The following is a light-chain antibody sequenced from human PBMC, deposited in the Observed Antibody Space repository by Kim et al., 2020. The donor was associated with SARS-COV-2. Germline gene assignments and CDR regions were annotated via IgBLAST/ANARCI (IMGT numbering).Light chain of an antibody. CDR2: GKN. V-gene: IGLV3-19*01. J-gene: IGLJ2*01. Sequence: SSELTQDPAVSVALGQTVRITCQGDSLRSYYATWYQQKPGQAPILVIYGKNNRPSGIPDRFSGSSSGNTASLTITGTQAGDEADYYCNSRDSTDNVVFGR. CDR3: NSRDSTDNVV. CDR1: SLRSYY.